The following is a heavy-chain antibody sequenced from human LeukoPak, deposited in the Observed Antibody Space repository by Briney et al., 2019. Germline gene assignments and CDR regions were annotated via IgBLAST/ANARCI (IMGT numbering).Heavy chain of an antibody. V-gene: IGHV1-8*01. J-gene: IGHJ4*02. D-gene: IGHD1-26*01. CDR3: AKDIEGSGSDGGYFDY. CDR1: GYTFTSYD. Sequence: GAALRVSCKASGYTFTSYDINWVRQATGQGLECVGWMNHKSGNTGYAKTFQGRVTMTRNTSISRAYTEMSSMRPEDTALYYCAKDIEGSGSDGGYFDYWGQGTLVTASS. CDR2: MNHKSGNT.